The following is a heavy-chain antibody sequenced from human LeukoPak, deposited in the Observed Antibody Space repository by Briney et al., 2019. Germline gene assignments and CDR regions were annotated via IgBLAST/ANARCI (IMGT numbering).Heavy chain of an antibody. D-gene: IGHD2-2*01. J-gene: IGHJ4*02. CDR1: GFTFSVSG. V-gene: IGHV3-69-1*01. CDR2: ISSNGFI. CDR3: ARDPGGYCSSTSCYGEIDY. Sequence: GGSLRLSCVVSGFTFSVSGMDWVRQAPGKGLEWVSSISSNGFIYYADSVKGRFTISRDNAKNSLYLQMDSLSPEDTAVYYCARDPGGYCSSTSCYGEIDYWGQGTLVTVSS.